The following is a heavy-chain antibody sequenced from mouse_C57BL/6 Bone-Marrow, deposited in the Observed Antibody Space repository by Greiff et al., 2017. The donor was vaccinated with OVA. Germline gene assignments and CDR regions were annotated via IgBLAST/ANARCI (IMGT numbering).Heavy chain of an antibody. CDR1: GYTFTSYW. D-gene: IGHD1-1*01. V-gene: IGHV1-64*01. CDR2: IHPNSGST. J-gene: IGHJ4*01. CDR3: ARGLRSYAMDY. Sequence: QVQLQQSGAELVKPGASVKLSCKASGYTFTSYWMHWVKQRPGQGLEWIGMIHPNSGSTNYNEKFKSKATLTVDKSSSTAYMQLSSLTSEDSAVYYCARGLRSYAMDYWGQGTSVTVSS.